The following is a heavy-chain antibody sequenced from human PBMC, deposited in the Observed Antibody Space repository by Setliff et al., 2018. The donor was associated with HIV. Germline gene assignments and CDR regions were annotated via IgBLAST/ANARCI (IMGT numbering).Heavy chain of an antibody. D-gene: IGHD3-9*01. CDR1: DSAMDSYY. J-gene: IGHJ3*01. CDR2: IYWTGKT. CDR3: AKISPRGYSDITTGRLTDPFDV. Sequence: PSETMSLTCTVSDSAMDSYYWSWVRQSPGRGLEYIGYIYWTGKTDYNPSLTSRVTISLDTSGNQLSLKLNSVTGADTALYYCAKISPRGYSDITTGRLTDPFDVWG. V-gene: IGHV4-59*12.